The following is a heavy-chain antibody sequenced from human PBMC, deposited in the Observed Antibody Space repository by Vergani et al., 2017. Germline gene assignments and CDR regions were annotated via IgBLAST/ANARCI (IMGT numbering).Heavy chain of an antibody. Sequence: EVQLVESGGGLVQPGGSLRLSCAASGFTFSSYEMNWVRQAPGKGLEWVSYISSSGSTIYYADSVKGRFTISRDNAKNSLYLQMNSLRAEDTAVYYCAKGGVVVPAAIAPFDYWGQGTLVTVSS. CDR1: GFTFSSYE. J-gene: IGHJ4*02. CDR2: ISSSGSTI. D-gene: IGHD2-2*01. V-gene: IGHV3-48*03. CDR3: AKGGVVVPAAIAPFDY.